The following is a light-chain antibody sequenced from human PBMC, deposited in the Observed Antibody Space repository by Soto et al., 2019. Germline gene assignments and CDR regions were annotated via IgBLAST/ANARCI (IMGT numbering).Light chain of an antibody. CDR1: QSVSSY. Sequence: EIVLTQSPATLSLSPGERATLSCRASQSVSSYLAWYQQKPGQAPRLLIYDASNRATGIPARFSGSGSGTDFTLTISSLEPEDFASYYCQQRDSWPLTFGGGTKVEI. V-gene: IGKV3-11*01. CDR2: DAS. J-gene: IGKJ4*01. CDR3: QQRDSWPLT.